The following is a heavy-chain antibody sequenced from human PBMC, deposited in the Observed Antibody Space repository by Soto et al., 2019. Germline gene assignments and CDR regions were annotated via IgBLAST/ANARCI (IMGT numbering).Heavy chain of an antibody. CDR2: IYYSGST. D-gene: IGHD3-22*01. Sequence: ETLSLTGTVLGGSISSYYWSWIRKPPGKGLEWIGYIYYSGSTNYTTSLKSRVTISVDTSKNQFSLKLSSVTAADAAVYYLARGGDSSGYYYWIGAFDIWGQGTMVTVSS. V-gene: IGHV4-59*13. CDR3: ARGGDSSGYYYWIGAFDI. CDR1: GGSISSYY. J-gene: IGHJ3*02.